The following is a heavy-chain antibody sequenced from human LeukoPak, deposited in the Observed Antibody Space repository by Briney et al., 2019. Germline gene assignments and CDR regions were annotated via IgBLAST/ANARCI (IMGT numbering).Heavy chain of an antibody. V-gene: IGHV5-51*01. CDR2: IYPGDSDT. J-gene: IGHJ6*02. CDR1: GYSFTSYW. D-gene: IGHD2-2*01. Sequence: GESLKISCKGSGYSFTSYWIGWVRQLPGKGLEWMGIIYPGDSDTTYSPSFQGQVTISADKSISTAYLQWSSLKASDTAMYYCARRDGYCSSTSCYADYYYGMDVWGQGTTVTVSS. CDR3: ARRDGYCSSTSCYADYYYGMDV.